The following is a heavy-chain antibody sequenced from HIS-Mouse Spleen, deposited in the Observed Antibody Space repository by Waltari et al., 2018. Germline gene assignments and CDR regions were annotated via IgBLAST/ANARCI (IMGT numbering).Heavy chain of an antibody. CDR1: GYTFTGYY. CDR3: ARDGGNNWNDDYYYYYGMDV. Sequence: QVQLVQSGAEVKKPGASVKVSCKASGYTFTGYYMHWVRQAPGQGLEWMGWINPNSGGTNYAQKFQGRVTMTRDTAISTAYMGLSRLGSDDTAVYYCARDGGNNWNDDYYYYYGMDVWGQGTTVTVSS. CDR2: INPNSGGT. D-gene: IGHD1-20*01. V-gene: IGHV1-2*02. J-gene: IGHJ6*02.